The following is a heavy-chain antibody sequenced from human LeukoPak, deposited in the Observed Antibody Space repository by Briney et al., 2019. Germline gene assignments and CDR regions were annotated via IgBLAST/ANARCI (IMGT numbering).Heavy chain of an antibody. J-gene: IGHJ4*02. CDR3: ARPVSYWWSGSYYFDY. V-gene: IGHV1-18*01. Sequence: ASVKVSCKASGYTFTSYGISWVRQAPGQGLEWMGWISAYNGNTNYAQKLQGRVTMTTDTSTSTAYMELRSLRSDDTAVYYCARPVSYWWSGSYYFDYWGQGTLVTVSS. CDR1: GYTFTSYG. CDR2: ISAYNGNT. D-gene: IGHD2-8*02.